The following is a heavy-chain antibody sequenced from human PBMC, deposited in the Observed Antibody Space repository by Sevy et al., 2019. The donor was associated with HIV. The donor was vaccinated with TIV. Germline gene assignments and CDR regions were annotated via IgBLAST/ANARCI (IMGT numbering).Heavy chain of an antibody. D-gene: IGHD5-18*01. V-gene: IGHV3-11*01. CDR3: ARGWIQLWTTDAFDI. CDR1: GFTFSDYY. Sequence: GGSLRLSCAASGFTFSDYYMSWIRQAPGKGLEWVSYISSSGSTIYYADSVKGRFTISRDNAKNSLYLQMNSLRAEDTAVYYCARGWIQLWTTDAFDIWGQGTMVTVSS. J-gene: IGHJ3*02. CDR2: ISSSGSTI.